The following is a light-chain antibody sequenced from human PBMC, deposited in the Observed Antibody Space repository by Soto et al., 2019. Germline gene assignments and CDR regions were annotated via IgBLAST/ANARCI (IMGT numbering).Light chain of an antibody. V-gene: IGKV3-20*01. J-gene: IGKJ5*01. CDR1: QSVSSSY. CDR2: GAS. Sequence: EIVLTQSPGTLSLSPGARATLSCRASQSVSSSYLAWYQQKPGQAPRLLIYGASSRATGIPDRFSGSGSGTEFTLTISRLDPEYFAVYYCQHYGSSPTFGQGTRLEIK. CDR3: QHYGSSPT.